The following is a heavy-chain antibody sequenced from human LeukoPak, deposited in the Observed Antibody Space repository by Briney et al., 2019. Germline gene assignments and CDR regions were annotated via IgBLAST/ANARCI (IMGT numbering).Heavy chain of an antibody. CDR3: ARHPPLYSGRRWASDAFDI. CDR1: GGSISSYY. D-gene: IGHD1-26*01. J-gene: IGHJ3*02. CDR2: IYTSGST. V-gene: IGHV4-4*07. Sequence: PSETLSLTCTVSGGSISSYYWSWIRQPAGKGLEWIGRIYTSGSTNYNPSLKSRVTMSVDTSKNQFSLKLSSVTAADTAVYYCARHPPLYSGRRWASDAFDIWGQGTMVTVSS.